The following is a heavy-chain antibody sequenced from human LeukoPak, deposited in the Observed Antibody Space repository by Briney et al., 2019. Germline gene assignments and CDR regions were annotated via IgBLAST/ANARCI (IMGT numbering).Heavy chain of an antibody. Sequence: GASVKVSCKASGYTFTSYGISWVRQAPGQGLEWMGWISAYIGNTNYAQKFQGRVTMTRNTSISTAYMELSSLRSEDTAVYYCARGLSRITIFGVVIGYYGMDVWGQGTTVTVSS. V-gene: IGHV1-18*01. CDR2: ISAYIGNT. CDR3: ARGLSRITIFGVVIGYYGMDV. CDR1: GYTFTSYG. J-gene: IGHJ6*02. D-gene: IGHD3-3*01.